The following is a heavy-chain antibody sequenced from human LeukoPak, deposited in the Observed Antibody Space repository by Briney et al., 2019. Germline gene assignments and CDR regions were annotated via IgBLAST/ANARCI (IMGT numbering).Heavy chain of an antibody. CDR3: ARTGGPTYSSSWFF. CDR2: IYTSGST. Sequence: SETLSLTCTVSGGSISSGSYYWSWIRQPAGKGLEWIGRIYTSGSTNYNPSLKSRVTISVDTSKNQFSLKLSSVTAADTAMYYCARTGGPTYSSSWFFWGQGTVVTVSS. J-gene: IGHJ3*01. V-gene: IGHV4-61*02. CDR1: GGSISSGSYY. D-gene: IGHD6-13*01.